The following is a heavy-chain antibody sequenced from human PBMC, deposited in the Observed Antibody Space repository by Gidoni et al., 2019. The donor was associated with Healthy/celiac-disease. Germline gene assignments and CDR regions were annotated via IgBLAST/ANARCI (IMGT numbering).Heavy chain of an antibody. CDR3: AKDSRKILTYASGSSPFDY. V-gene: IGHV3-30*18. CDR2: ISYDGSHK. CDR1: GFIFSSYG. D-gene: IGHD3-10*01. Sequence: QAQLVESGGGVVQPGRSLRLSCAASGFIFSSYGMHWVRQAPGKGLEWVAVISYDGSHKYYTDSVKGRFTISRDNSKNTLFLQMNSLRAEDTAVYYCAKDSRKILTYASGSSPFDYWGQGTLVTVSS. J-gene: IGHJ4*02.